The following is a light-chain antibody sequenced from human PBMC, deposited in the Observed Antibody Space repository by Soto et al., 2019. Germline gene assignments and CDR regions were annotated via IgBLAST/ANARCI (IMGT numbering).Light chain of an antibody. CDR3: SSYADSNNLL. J-gene: IGLJ3*02. CDR1: SSDVGGYKY. V-gene: IGLV2-8*01. CDR2: EAT. Sequence: QSALTQPPSVSGSPGQSVTISCTGTSSDVGGYKYVSWYQQHPGKAPKLLIYEATQRPSGVPDRFSGSKSGNTASLTVSGLQAEDEADYYCSSYADSNNLLFGGGTKVTVL.